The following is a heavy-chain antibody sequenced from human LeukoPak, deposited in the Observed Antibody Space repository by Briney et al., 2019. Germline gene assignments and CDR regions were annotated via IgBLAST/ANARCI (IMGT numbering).Heavy chain of an antibody. CDR2: IIPIFGTA. CDR1: GYTFTNYD. V-gene: IGHV1-69*13. D-gene: IGHD1-7*01. J-gene: IGHJ4*02. CDR3: ARVNGTGELELRY. Sequence: GASVKVSYKTSGYTFTNYDINWVRQAPGQGLEWMGGIIPIFGTANYAQKFQGRVTITADESTSTAYMELSSLRSEDTAVYYCARVNGTGELELRYWGQGTLVTVSS.